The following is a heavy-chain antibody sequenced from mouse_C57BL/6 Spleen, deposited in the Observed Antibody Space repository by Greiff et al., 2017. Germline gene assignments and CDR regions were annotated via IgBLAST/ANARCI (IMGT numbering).Heavy chain of an antibody. CDR3: ARVVLSGFAY. Sequence: EVKVVESGGGLVKPGGSLKLSCAASGFTFSSYAMSWVRQTPEKRLEWVATISDGGSYTYYPDNVKGRFTISRDNAKNNLYLQMSHLKSEDTAMYYCARVVLSGFAYWGQGTLVTVSA. J-gene: IGHJ3*01. CDR2: ISDGGSYT. V-gene: IGHV5-4*03. CDR1: GFTFSSYA.